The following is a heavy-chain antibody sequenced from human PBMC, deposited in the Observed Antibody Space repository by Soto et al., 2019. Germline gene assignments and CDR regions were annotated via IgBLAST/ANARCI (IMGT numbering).Heavy chain of an antibody. CDR1: GFTFSSYA. V-gene: IGHV3-23*01. J-gene: IGHJ1*01. CDR3: AKVLSDSSSPPAEDCQH. D-gene: IGHD6-13*01. CDR2: ISGSGGST. Sequence: GGSLRLSCAASGFTFSSYAMSWVRQAPGKGLEWVSAISGSGGSTYYADSVKGRVTISRDNAKNTLYLQMNSVRAEDTAGDYCAKVLSDSSSPPAEDCQHWGQGTLVTVSS.